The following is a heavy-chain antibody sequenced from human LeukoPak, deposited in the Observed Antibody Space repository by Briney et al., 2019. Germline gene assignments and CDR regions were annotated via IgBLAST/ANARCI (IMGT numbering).Heavy chain of an antibody. J-gene: IGHJ5*02. CDR3: ARERSSWFDP. CDR2: ISYDGSNK. D-gene: IGHD4-17*01. V-gene: IGHV3-30*03. Sequence: GGSLRLSCAASGFRITNAWMNWVRQAPGKGLEWVAVISYDGSNKYYADSVKGRFTISRDNSKNTLYLQMNSLRAEDTAVYYCARERSSWFDPWGQGTQVTVSS. CDR1: GFRITNAW.